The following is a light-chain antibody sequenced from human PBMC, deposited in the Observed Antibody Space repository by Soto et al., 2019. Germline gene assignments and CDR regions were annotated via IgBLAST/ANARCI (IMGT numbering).Light chain of an antibody. CDR1: SSDVGGYNY. Sequence: QSVLTQPASVSGSPGQSITISCTGTSSDVGGYNYVSWYQQHPGKAPKLMIYEVSNRPSGVSNRFSGSKSGNTASLTISGLQAEDEADYYCSSFTRSNPCVFGGGTKVTVL. J-gene: IGLJ6*01. CDR3: SSFTRSNPCV. V-gene: IGLV2-14*01. CDR2: EVS.